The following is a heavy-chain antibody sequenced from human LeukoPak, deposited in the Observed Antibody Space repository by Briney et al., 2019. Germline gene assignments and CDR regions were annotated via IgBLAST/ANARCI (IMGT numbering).Heavy chain of an antibody. CDR3: ASSDEHDAFDI. V-gene: IGHV4-34*01. J-gene: IGHJ3*02. CDR2: INHSGST. CDR1: GGSFSGYY. Sequence: SETLSLTCAVYGGSFSGYYWSWIRQPPGKGLEWIGEINHSGSTNYNPSLKSRVTISVDTSKNQFSLKLSSVTAADTAVYYCASSDEHDAFDIWGQGTMVTVSS.